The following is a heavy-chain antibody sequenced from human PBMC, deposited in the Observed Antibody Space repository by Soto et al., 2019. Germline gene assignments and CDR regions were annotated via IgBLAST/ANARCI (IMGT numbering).Heavy chain of an antibody. J-gene: IGHJ6*02. CDR3: ARNTLSAAGSDTYGLDA. CDR2: ISGSGVTI. CDR1: GFTFSDHY. Sequence: QVQLVESGGGLVEPGGSLRLSCATSGFTFSDHYMSWIRQAPGKGLAWVAYISGSGVTIYNADSVKGRFTISRDNAKNSVYLQMDSLRAEDTAVYYCARNTLSAAGSDTYGLDAWGRGTTVAVSS. V-gene: IGHV3-11*01. D-gene: IGHD6-13*01.